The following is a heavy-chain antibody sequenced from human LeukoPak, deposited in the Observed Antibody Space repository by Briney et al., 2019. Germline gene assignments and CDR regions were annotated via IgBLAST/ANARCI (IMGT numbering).Heavy chain of an antibody. CDR2: IRYDGSNK. CDR1: GFTFSSYS. J-gene: IGHJ6*03. D-gene: IGHD1-1*01. CDR3: ARGHDGYYYYYMDV. V-gene: IGHV3-30*02. Sequence: GGSLRLSCAASGFTFSSYSMNWVRQAPGKGLEWVAFIRYDGSNKYYADSVKGRFTISRDNSKNTLYLQMNSLRAEDTAVYYCARGHDGYYYYYMDVWGKGTTVTVSS.